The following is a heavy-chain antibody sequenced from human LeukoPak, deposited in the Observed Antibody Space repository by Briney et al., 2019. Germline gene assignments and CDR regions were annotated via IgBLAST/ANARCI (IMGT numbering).Heavy chain of an antibody. CDR2: ISSNGDST. CDR1: GFTFSTYA. CDR3: ARSKVWFGELGPGYYFDY. V-gene: IGHV3-64*01. D-gene: IGHD3-10*01. J-gene: IGHJ4*02. Sequence: GGSLRLSCAASGFTFSTYAIHWVRQAPGKGLEYVSAISSNGDSTYYANSVKGRFTISRDNSKNTLYLQMGSLRAEDMAVYYCARSKVWFGELGPGYYFDYWGQGTLVTVSS.